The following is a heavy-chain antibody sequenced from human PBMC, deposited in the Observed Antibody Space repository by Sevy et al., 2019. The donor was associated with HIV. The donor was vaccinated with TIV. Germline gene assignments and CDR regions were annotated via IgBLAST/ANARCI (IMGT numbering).Heavy chain of an antibody. D-gene: IGHD1-1*01. CDR3: ARQKLELSAFDI. CDR2: LFYSGST. J-gene: IGHJ3*02. Sequence: SETLSLTCTVSGGSVSTDSYYWSWIRQPPGKGLEWIGYLFYSGSTNYNPSLKSRVTISLDTSKNQFSLKLSSVTAADTAVYYCARQKLELSAFDIWGQGTMVTVSS. V-gene: IGHV4-61*01. CDR1: GGSVSTDSYY.